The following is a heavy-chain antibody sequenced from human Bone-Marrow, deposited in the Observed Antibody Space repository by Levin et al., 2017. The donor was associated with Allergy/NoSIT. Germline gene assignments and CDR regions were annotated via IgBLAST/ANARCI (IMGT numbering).Heavy chain of an antibody. V-gene: IGHV3-7*02. CDR2: INRDGGDG. Sequence: GGSLRLSCASSGFTFSGYWMAWVRQAPGKGLEWVANINRDGGDGYYVDSVKGRFIISRDNARNSLDLQMNSLRVEDTAVYYCARNGAWSSEFWGQGTLVTVSS. CDR1: GFTFSGYW. D-gene: IGHD2-8*01. CDR3: ARNGAWSSEF. J-gene: IGHJ4*02.